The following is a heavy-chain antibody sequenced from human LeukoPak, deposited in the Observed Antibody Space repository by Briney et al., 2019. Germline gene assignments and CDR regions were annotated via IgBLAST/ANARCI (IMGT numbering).Heavy chain of an antibody. CDR1: SGSISTSNYY. V-gene: IGHV4-39*07. CDR2: IYHSGST. CDR3: ASSAIFGVVNFDY. D-gene: IGHD3-3*01. Sequence: SETLSLTCTVSSGSISTSNYYWGWIRQPPGKGLEWIGSIYHSGSTYYNPSLKSRVTISVDTSKNQFSLKLSSVTAADTAVYYCASSAIFGVVNFDYWGQGTLVTVSS. J-gene: IGHJ4*02.